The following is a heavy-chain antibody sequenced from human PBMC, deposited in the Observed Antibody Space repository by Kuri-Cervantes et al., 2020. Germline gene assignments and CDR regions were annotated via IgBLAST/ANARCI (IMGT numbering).Heavy chain of an antibody. CDR3: ARWGGGYYYYGMDV. V-gene: IGHV3-53*01. J-gene: IGHJ6*02. D-gene: IGHD3-10*01. Sequence: GGSLRLSCAASGFTVSSNYMSWDRQAPGKGLEWVSVIYSGGSTYYADSVKGRFTISRDNSKNTLYLQMNSLRAEDTAVYYCARWGGGYYYYGMDVWGQGTTVTVSS. CDR2: IYSGGST. CDR1: GFTVSSNY.